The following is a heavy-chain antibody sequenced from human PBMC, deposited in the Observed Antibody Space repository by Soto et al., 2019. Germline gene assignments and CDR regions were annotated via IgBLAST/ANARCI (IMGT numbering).Heavy chain of an antibody. Sequence: SVKVSCKASGGTFSSYAISWVRQAPGQGLEWMGGIIPIFGTANYAQKFQGRVTITADKSTSTAYMELSSLRSEDTAVYYCARGSSSWPYYYGMDVWGQGTTVTVSS. J-gene: IGHJ6*02. CDR2: IIPIFGTA. CDR3: ARGSSSWPYYYGMDV. CDR1: GGTFSSYA. D-gene: IGHD6-13*01. V-gene: IGHV1-69*06.